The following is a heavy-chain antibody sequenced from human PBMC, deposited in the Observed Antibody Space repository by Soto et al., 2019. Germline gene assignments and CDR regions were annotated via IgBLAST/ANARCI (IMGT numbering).Heavy chain of an antibody. Sequence: TLSLSCTVSGGSISRGGYYWSWIRQHPGRGLEWIGYIYYSGSTYYNPSLKSRVTISVDTSKNQFSLKLSSVTAADTAVYYCARVSRGLRYCSGGSCYRYSYGMDVWGQGTTVTVSS. CDR3: ARVSRGLRYCSGGSCYRYSYGMDV. V-gene: IGHV4-31*03. D-gene: IGHD2-15*01. CDR1: GGSISRGGYY. CDR2: IYYSGST. J-gene: IGHJ6*02.